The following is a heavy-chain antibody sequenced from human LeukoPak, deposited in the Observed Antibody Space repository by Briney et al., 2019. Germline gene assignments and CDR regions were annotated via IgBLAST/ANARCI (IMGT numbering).Heavy chain of an antibody. CDR2: INHSGST. Sequence: PSETLSLTCAVYGGSFSGYYWSWIRQPPGKGLEWIGEINHSGSTNYNLSLKSRVTISVDTSKNQFSLKLSSVTAADTAVYYCARTPGSETDHNWFDPWGQGTLVTVSS. CDR1: GGSFSGYY. D-gene: IGHD3-10*01. V-gene: IGHV4-34*01. J-gene: IGHJ5*02. CDR3: ARTPGSETDHNWFDP.